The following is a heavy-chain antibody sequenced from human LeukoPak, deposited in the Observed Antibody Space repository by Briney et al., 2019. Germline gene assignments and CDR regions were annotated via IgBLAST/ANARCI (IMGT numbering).Heavy chain of an antibody. CDR1: GFTFSSHA. J-gene: IGHJ4*02. V-gene: IGHV3-23*01. CDR2: ISGGAIST. D-gene: IGHD1-26*01. CDR3: ARPTYSGSYYWFDY. Sequence: GGSLRLSCAASGFTFSSHAMSWVRQAPGKGLEWVSGISGGAISTYYADSVKGRFTISRDNSKNTLYLQMNSLRAEDTAVYYCARPTYSGSYYWFDYWGQGTLVTVSS.